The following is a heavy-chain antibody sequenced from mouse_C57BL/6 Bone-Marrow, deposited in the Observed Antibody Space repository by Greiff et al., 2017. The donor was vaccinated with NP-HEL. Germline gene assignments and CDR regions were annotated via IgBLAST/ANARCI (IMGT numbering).Heavy chain of an antibody. CDR2: IRNKANGYTT. CDR1: GFTFTDYY. J-gene: IGHJ2*01. V-gene: IGHV7-3*01. CDR3: ARLIPYYFDY. Sequence: EVQRVESGGDLVQPGGSLSLSCAASGFTFTDYYMSWVRQPPGKALEWLGFIRNKANGYTTEYSASVKGRFTISRDNSQSILYLQMNALRAEDSATYYCARLIPYYFDYWGQGTTLTVSS. D-gene: IGHD1-2*01.